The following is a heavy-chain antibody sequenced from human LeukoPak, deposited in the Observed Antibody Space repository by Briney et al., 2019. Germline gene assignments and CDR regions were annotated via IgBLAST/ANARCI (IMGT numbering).Heavy chain of an antibody. CDR2: IYYSGST. V-gene: IGHV4-59*08. CDR1: GGSISSYY. D-gene: IGHD6-19*01. J-gene: IGHJ4*02. CDR3: ARHPGDFYSSGWWLFDY. Sequence: SETLSLTCTVSGGSISSYYWSWIRQPPGKGLEWIGYIYYSGSTNYNPSLKSRVTISVDTSKNQFSLKLSSVTAADTAVYYCARHPGDFYSSGWWLFDYWGQGTLVTVSS.